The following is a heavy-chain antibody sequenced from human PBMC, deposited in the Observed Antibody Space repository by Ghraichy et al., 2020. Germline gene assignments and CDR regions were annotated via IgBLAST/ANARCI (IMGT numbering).Heavy chain of an antibody. CDR2: IYYSGST. CDR3: ARSPVGATAIGDAFDI. J-gene: IGHJ3*02. Sequence: SETLSLTCTVSGGSVSSGSYYWSWIRQPPGKGLEWIGYIYYSGSTNYNPSLKSRVTISVDTSKNQFSLKLSSVTAADTAVYYCARSPVGATAIGDAFDIWGQGTMVTVSS. D-gene: IGHD1-26*01. CDR1: GGSVSSGSYY. V-gene: IGHV4-61*01.